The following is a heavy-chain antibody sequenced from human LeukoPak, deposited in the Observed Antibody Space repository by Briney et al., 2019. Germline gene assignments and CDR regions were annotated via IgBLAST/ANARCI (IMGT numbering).Heavy chain of an antibody. V-gene: IGHV1-69*13. CDR2: IIPIFDTA. D-gene: IGHD1-26*01. CDR3: ASRVGAAPTYYFDY. Sequence: SVKVSCKASGYTFTGYYMHWVRQAPGQGLEWMGGIIPIFDTANYAQKFQGRVTITADESTSTAYMELSSLRSEDTAVYYCASRVGAAPTYYFDYWGQGTLVTVSS. J-gene: IGHJ4*02. CDR1: GYTFTGYY.